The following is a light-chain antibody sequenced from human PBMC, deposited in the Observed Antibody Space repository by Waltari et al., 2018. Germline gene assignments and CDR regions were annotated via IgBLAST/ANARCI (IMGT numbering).Light chain of an antibody. CDR2: RNN. Sequence: QSVLTQPPSASGTPGQRVTISCSGSSSNIGSNYAYWYQQLPGTAPKLLIYRNNQRPSGVPDRFSGSKSGTSASLAISGLRSEDEADYYCAAWDDSLSGRGVFGGGTKLTVL. J-gene: IGLJ3*02. CDR3: AAWDDSLSGRGV. CDR1: SSNIGSNY. V-gene: IGLV1-47*01.